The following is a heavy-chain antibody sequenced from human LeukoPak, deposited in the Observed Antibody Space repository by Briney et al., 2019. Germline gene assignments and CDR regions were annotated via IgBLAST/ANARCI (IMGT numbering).Heavy chain of an antibody. CDR3: ARGARGMDV. J-gene: IGHJ6*02. CDR2: IGAAGDT. CDR1: GFTFSSYD. Sequence: GGSLRLSCAASGFTFSSYDMHWVRQATGKGLEWVSTIGAAGDTYYPGSVKGRFTISRENAKTSLYLQMNSLRAGDTAVYYCARGARGMDVWGQGTTVSVSS. V-gene: IGHV3-13*04.